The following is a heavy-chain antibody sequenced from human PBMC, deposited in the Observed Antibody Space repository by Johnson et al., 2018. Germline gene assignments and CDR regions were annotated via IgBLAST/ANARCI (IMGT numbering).Heavy chain of an antibody. CDR1: GGSISSYY. CDR2: IDYSGST. J-gene: IGHJ3*02. D-gene: IGHD1-26*01. CDR3: ARCAPGRGAFDI. Sequence: QVQLQESGPGLVEPSETLSLTCTVSGGSISSYYWSWIRQPPGKGLEWIGDIDYSGSTTYNPSLTSRVPITVDTSKKQFSLKLSSVPAADTAVYYCARCAPGRGAFDIWGQGTMVTVSS. V-gene: IGHV4-59*01.